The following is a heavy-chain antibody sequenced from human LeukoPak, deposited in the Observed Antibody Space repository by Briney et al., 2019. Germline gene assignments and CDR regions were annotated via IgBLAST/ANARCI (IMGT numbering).Heavy chain of an antibody. CDR3: AKEAGYYDILGLIRLPARTVSDRDYFDY. J-gene: IGHJ4*02. Sequence: GGSLRLSCAASGFTFSSYAMSWVRQAPGKGLEWVSAISGSGGSTYYADSVKGRFTISRDNSKNTLYLQMNSLRAEDTAVYYCAKEAGYYDILGLIRLPARTVSDRDYFDYWGQGTLVTVSS. CDR1: GFTFSSYA. CDR2: ISGSGGST. V-gene: IGHV3-23*01. D-gene: IGHD3-9*01.